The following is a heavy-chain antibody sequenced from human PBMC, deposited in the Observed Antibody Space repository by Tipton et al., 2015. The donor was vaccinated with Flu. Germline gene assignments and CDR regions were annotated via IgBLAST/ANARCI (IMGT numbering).Heavy chain of an antibody. CDR2: LYSDGRT. J-gene: IGHJ3*02. D-gene: IGHD6-19*01. V-gene: IGHV3-66*02. CDR3: ARGVAGAFDI. Sequence: SLRLSCAASGLTVSSNYMSWVRQAPGKGLEWVSVLYSDGRTYYADPVKGRFTISRDNSKNTLHFQMNSLRPEDTALYYCARGVAGAFDIWGQGTMVSVSS. CDR1: GLTVSSNY.